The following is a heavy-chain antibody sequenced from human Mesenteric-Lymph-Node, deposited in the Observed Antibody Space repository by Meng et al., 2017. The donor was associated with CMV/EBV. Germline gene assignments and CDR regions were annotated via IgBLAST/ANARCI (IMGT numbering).Heavy chain of an antibody. CDR2: VYYSGTT. CDR1: GFTVSSNY. Sequence: ESLKISCAASGFTVSSNYMSWVRQAPGKGLEWIGYVYYSGTTNYNPSLRSRVTISVDTSKNQFSLKLSSVTAADTAVYYCARAHRGYSSSWYAGLYYFDYWGQGTLVTVSS. D-gene: IGHD6-13*01. V-gene: IGHV4-59*02. J-gene: IGHJ4*02. CDR3: ARAHRGYSSSWYAGLYYFDY.